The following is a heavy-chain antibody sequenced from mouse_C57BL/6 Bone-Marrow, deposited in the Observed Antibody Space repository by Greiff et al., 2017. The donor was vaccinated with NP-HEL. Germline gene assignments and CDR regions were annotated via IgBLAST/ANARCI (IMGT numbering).Heavy chain of an antibody. V-gene: IGHV1-61*01. CDR2: IYPSDSET. Sequence: QVHVKQSGAELVRPGSSVKLSCKASGYTFTSYWMDWVKQRPGQGLEWIGNIYPSDSETHYNQKFKDKATLTVDKSSSTAYMQLSSLTSEDSAVYYCARGEELRSYAMDYWGQGTSVTVSS. CDR1: GYTFTSYW. J-gene: IGHJ4*01. D-gene: IGHD1-1*01. CDR3: ARGEELRSYAMDY.